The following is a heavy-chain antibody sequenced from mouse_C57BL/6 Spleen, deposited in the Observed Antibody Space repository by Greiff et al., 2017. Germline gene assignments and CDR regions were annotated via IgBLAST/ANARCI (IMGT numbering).Heavy chain of an antibody. CDR3: AHFDY. CDR1: GYTFTDYY. CDR2: INPNNGGT. V-gene: IGHV1-26*01. J-gene: IGHJ2*01. Sequence: EVKLQQSGPELVKPGASVKISCKASGYTFTDYYMNWVKQSHGKSLEWIGDINPNNGGTSYNQKFKGKATLTVDKSSSTAYMELRSLTSEDSAVYYCAHFDYWGQGTTLTVSS.